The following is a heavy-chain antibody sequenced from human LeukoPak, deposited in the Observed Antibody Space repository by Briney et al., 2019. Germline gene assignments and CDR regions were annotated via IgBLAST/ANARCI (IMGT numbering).Heavy chain of an antibody. J-gene: IGHJ4*02. V-gene: IGHV3-53*01. D-gene: IGHD4-17*01. CDR1: GFTVTVNY. Sequence: PGGTLRLSCAVSGFTVTVNYMSWGCQAPGKGLQWVSVIYPDGRTYSAGSVKGRFTISRDISRNTLLLQMNSLRPDDTAVHYCARTSPVYGDYDYWGQGTLVTVSS. CDR2: IYPDGRT. CDR3: ARTSPVYGDYDY.